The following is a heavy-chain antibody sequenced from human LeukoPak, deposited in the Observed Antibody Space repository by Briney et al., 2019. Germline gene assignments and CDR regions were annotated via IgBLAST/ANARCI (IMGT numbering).Heavy chain of an antibody. Sequence: PGGSLRLSCAASGFTFSRFPFHWVRQAPGKGLEWVALFSYDGITTHYADSVKGRFTISRDNSKNTLYLQMNSLRAEDTAVYYCAKADYDSSGYYYAYWGQGTLVTVSS. J-gene: IGHJ4*02. CDR2: FSYDGITT. CDR1: GFTFSRFP. CDR3: AKADYDSSGYYYAY. D-gene: IGHD3-22*01. V-gene: IGHV3-30*07.